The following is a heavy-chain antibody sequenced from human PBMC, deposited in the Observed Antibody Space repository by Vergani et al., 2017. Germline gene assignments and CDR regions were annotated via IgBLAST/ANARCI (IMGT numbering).Heavy chain of an antibody. CDR3: ARGSWWPTRCFDL. J-gene: IGHJ2*01. V-gene: IGHV4-34*01. CDR2: INHSGST. CDR1: GGSFSGYY. D-gene: IGHD2-15*01. Sequence: QVQLQQWGAGLLKPSETLSLTCAVYGGSFSGYYWSWIRQPPGKGLEWIGEINHSGSTNYNPSLKSRVTISVDTSKNQFSLKLSSVTAADTAVYYCARGSWWPTRCFDLWGRGTLVTVSS.